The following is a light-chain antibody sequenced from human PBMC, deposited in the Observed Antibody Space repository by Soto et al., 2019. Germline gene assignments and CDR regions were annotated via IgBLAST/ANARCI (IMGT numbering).Light chain of an antibody. CDR3: QSYDTSLSGSV. V-gene: IGLV1-40*01. Sequence: QPVLTQPPSVSGAPGQRVTISCTGSSSNIGAGYDVHWYQQLPGTAPKVFIYGNSNRPSGVPDRFSGSKSGTSASLAITGLQAEDEADYYCQSYDTSLSGSVFGGGTKLTVL. J-gene: IGLJ2*01. CDR1: SSNIGAGYD. CDR2: GNS.